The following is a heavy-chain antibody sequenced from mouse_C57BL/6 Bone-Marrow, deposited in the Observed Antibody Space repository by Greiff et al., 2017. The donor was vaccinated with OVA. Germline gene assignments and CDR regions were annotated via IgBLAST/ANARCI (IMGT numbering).Heavy chain of an antibody. D-gene: IGHD2-1*01. CDR3: AKGVYNGNYLDY. J-gene: IGHJ2*01. Sequence: VQLQQPGAELVKPGASVKMSCKASGYTFTSYWITWVKQRPGQGLEWIGDIYPGSGSTNYNEKFKSKATLTVDTSSSTAYMQLSSLTSEDSAVYYCAKGVYNGNYLDYWGQGTTLTVSS. CDR1: GYTFTSYW. V-gene: IGHV1-55*01. CDR2: IYPGSGST.